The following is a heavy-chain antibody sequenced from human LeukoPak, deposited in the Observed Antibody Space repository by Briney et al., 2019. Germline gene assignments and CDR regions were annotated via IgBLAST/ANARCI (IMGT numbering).Heavy chain of an antibody. CDR1: GFTFDECG. CDR3: ARGSLFSRAARSFFS. Sequence: GGSLRLSCAASGFTFDECGMHWVRQAPGKGLEWVSPISSSSYIYYADSVKGRFTISRDNAKNSLYLQMNSLRAEDTAVYYCARGSLFSRAARSFFSWGQGTLVTVSS. V-gene: IGHV3-69-1*01. CDR2: ISSSSYI. D-gene: IGHD6-6*01. J-gene: IGHJ5*02.